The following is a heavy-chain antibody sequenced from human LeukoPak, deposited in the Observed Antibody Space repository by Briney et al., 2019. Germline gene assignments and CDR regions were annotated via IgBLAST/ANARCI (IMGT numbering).Heavy chain of an antibody. CDR1: GVTDRSYA. Sequence: SGEDSCKASGVTDRSYAVRRMRQAPGQGLEWMGGSIPIFGTANYAQKFQGRVTITADESTSTAYMELSSLRSEDTAVYYCATTSDGYKLTTPLDYWGQGTLVTVSS. CDR3: ATTSDGYKLTTPLDY. V-gene: IGHV1-69*13. J-gene: IGHJ4*02. CDR2: SIPIFGTA. D-gene: IGHD5-24*01.